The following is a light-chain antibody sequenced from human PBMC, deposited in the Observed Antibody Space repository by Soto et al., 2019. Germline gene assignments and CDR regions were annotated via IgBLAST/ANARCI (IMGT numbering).Light chain of an antibody. J-gene: IGKJ4*01. CDR2: DAS. Sequence: EIVLTQSPGTLSLSPWERATLSCRASQTARNNYLAWYQQKPGQAPRLLIYDASSRATGIPDRFSGGGSGTDFTLTISRLEPADFAVYYCQQFSSYPLTFGGGTKVDI. CDR1: QTARNNY. V-gene: IGKV3-20*01. CDR3: QQFSSYPLT.